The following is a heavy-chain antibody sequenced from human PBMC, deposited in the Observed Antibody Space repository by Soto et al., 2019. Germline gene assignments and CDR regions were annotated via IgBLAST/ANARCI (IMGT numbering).Heavy chain of an antibody. J-gene: IGHJ4*02. D-gene: IGHD1-26*01. CDR3: AGGIVGATFDY. Sequence: SETLSLTCTVSGGSISSGGYYWSWIRQHPGKGLEWIGYIYYSGSTYYNPSLKSRVTISVDTSKNQFSLKLSSVTAADTAVYYCAGGIVGATFDYWGQGTLVTVSS. CDR2: IYYSGST. CDR1: GGSISSGGYY. V-gene: IGHV4-31*03.